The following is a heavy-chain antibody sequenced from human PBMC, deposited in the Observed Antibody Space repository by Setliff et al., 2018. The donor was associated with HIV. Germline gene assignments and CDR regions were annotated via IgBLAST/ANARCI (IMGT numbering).Heavy chain of an antibody. CDR1: GDSINNSTYY. D-gene: IGHD6-19*01. CDR3: AKGENEQWLVVGLFDY. J-gene: IGHJ4*02. CDR2: FYYSGTS. V-gene: IGHV4-39*07. Sequence: LSLTCAVSGDSINNSTYYWGWIRQPPGKGLEWIGGFYYSGTSYYNPSLRSRLTISVDTSKNQFSLKLNSVTAADTAMYYCAKGENEQWLVVGLFDYRGQGTLVTVSS.